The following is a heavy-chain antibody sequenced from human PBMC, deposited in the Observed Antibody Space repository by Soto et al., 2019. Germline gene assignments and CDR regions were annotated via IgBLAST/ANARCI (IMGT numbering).Heavy chain of an antibody. CDR3: AKDRLQWQLLLGGYFDY. J-gene: IGHJ4*02. CDR1: GFTFSSYG. D-gene: IGHD1-26*01. V-gene: IGHV3-30*18. CDR2: ISYDGSNK. Sequence: GGSLRLSCAASGFTFSSYGMHWVRQAPGKGLEWVAVISYDGSNKYYADSVKGRFTISRDNSKNTLYLQMNSLRAEDTAVYYCAKDRLQWQLLLGGYFDYWGQGTLVTVSS.